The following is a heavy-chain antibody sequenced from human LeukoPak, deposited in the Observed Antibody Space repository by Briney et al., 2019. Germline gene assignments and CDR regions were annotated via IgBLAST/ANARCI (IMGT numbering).Heavy chain of an antibody. Sequence: SETLSLTCTVSGDSISLYYWSWIRQPPGKGLEWIGYIYYTGSTKSNPSLKSRVTISVDTSKKQFSLNLSSVTAADTAVYYCARSRWFSTTWHFDYWGQGILVTVSS. CDR1: GDSISLYY. D-gene: IGHD6-13*01. CDR3: ARSRWFSTTWHFDY. J-gene: IGHJ4*02. CDR2: IYYTGST. V-gene: IGHV4-59*01.